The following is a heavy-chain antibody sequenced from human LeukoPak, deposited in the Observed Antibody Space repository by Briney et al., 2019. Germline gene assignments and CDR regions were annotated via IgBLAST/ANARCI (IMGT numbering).Heavy chain of an antibody. V-gene: IGHV4-59*08. J-gene: IGHJ3*02. Sequence: SQTLSLTCTVSGGSISSNYWSWIRQPPGKGLEWIGYIYYSGSTSYSPSLKSRVTISLDTSKNQFSLKLTSVTAVDTAVYYCARYVSGSPGAFDIWGQGTMVTVSS. CDR2: IYYSGST. CDR1: GGSISSNY. D-gene: IGHD3-10*01. CDR3: ARYVSGSPGAFDI.